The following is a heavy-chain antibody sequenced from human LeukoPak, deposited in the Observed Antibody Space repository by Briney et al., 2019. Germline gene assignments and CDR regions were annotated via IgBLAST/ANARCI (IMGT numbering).Heavy chain of an antibody. Sequence: GGSLRLSCTVSGFTVSSNSMSWVRQAPGKGLEWVSFIYSGGSTQYSDSVKGRFTISRDNSKNTVYLQMNNMRVDDTAVYYCARVAGWHWFDPWGQGTLVTVSS. CDR2: IYSGGST. V-gene: IGHV3-53*01. CDR3: ARVAGWHWFDP. J-gene: IGHJ5*02. CDR1: GFTVSSNS. D-gene: IGHD6-19*01.